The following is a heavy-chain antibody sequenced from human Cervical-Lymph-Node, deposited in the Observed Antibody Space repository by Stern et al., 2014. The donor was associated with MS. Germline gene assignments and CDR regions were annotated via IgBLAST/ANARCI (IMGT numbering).Heavy chain of an antibody. D-gene: IGHD3-10*01. J-gene: IGHJ4*02. CDR1: GFTFSSYG. CDR3: ARDHVMYYYGSGTVDY. CDR2: IWYDGSNK. V-gene: IGHV3-33*01. Sequence: DQLVESGGGVVQPGRSLRLSCAASGFTFSSYGMHWVRQAPGKGLEWVAVIWYDGSNKYYADSVKGRFTISRDNSKNTLYLQMNSLRAEDTAVYYCARDHVMYYYGSGTVDYWGQGTLVTVSS.